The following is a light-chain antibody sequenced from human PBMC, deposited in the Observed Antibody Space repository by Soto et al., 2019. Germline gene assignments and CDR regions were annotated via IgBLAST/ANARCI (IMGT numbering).Light chain of an antibody. V-gene: IGKV1-39*01. CDR3: QQCHSMPFT. J-gene: IGKJ3*01. CDR1: QSITNS. CDR2: AAS. Sequence: DIQMTQSPSSLSASVGDRVTITCRAGQSITNSLNWYQHKPGKAPTLVVYAASSLQSGVPSRFSGSGSGTDFTLTISSLQPEDFATYFCQQCHSMPFTFGTGT.